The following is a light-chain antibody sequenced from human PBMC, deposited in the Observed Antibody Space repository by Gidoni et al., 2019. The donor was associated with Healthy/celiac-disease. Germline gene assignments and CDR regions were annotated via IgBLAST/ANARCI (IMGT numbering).Light chain of an antibody. CDR1: QSVSSSY. J-gene: IGKJ4*01. CDR3: QQYGSSP. CDR2: GAS. V-gene: IGKV3-20*01. Sequence: EIVLTQSPGTLSLSPGERATLSCRASQSVSSSYLAWYQQKPGQAPRLLIYGASSRATGIPDRFSGSGSGTEFTLTIRRLEPEDVAVYYCQQYGSSPFXGXTKVEIK.